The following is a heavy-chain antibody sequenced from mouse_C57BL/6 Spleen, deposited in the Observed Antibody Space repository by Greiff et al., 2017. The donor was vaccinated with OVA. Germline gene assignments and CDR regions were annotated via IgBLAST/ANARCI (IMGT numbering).Heavy chain of an antibody. CDR3: TTLYYGNFDY. D-gene: IGHD2-1*01. Sequence: DVQLQESGAELVRPGASVKLSCTASGFNIKDDYMHWVKQRPEQGLEWIGWIDPENGDTEYASKFQGKATITADTSSNTAYLQLSSLTSEDTAVYYCTTLYYGNFDYWGQGTTLTVSS. CDR2: IDPENGDT. V-gene: IGHV14-4*01. CDR1: GFNIKDDY. J-gene: IGHJ2*01.